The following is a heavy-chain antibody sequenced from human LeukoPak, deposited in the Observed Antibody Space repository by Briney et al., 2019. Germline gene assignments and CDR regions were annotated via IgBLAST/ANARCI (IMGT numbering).Heavy chain of an antibody. CDR3: ARQGSGGSYYPPTNFDY. V-gene: IGHV5-51*01. CDR1: GYSFTSYW. J-gene: IGHJ4*02. CDR2: IYPGDSDT. Sequence: GESLMISCKGSGYSFTSYWIGWVRQMPGKGLEWMGIIYPGDSDTRYSPSFQGQVTISADKSISTAYLQWSSLKASDTAMYYCARQGSGGSYYPPTNFDYWGQGTLVTVSS. D-gene: IGHD1-26*01.